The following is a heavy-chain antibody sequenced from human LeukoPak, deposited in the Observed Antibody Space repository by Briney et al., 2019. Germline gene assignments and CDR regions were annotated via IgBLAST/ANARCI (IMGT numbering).Heavy chain of an antibody. J-gene: IGHJ4*02. CDR3: ARDYCSSTSCLFDY. Sequence: ASVKVSCKASGYTFTDYGMHWVRQAPGQGLEWMAWINTGNGNAKYSEKFQGRVTITRDTSASTAYMDLSSLRSEDTAVYYCARDYCSSTSCLFDYWGQGTLVTVSS. V-gene: IGHV1-3*04. D-gene: IGHD2-2*01. CDR1: GYTFTDYG. CDR2: INTGNGNA.